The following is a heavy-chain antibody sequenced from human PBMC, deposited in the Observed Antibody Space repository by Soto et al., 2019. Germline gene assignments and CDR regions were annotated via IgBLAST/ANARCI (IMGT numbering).Heavy chain of an antibody. Sequence: VQLVESGGGLVEPGGSLRLSCAASGFTVSNAWMSWVRQAPGKGLELVGRIKKNADGGTTDYAAPVEGRFTISRDDSKNTLFLQMNSPRPEDIAVYYCTTNPVGYRYFDYWGQGTLVTVSS. D-gene: IGHD5-18*01. CDR1: GFTVSNAW. J-gene: IGHJ4*02. CDR3: TTNPVGYRYFDY. V-gene: IGHV3-15*01. CDR2: IKKNADGGTT.